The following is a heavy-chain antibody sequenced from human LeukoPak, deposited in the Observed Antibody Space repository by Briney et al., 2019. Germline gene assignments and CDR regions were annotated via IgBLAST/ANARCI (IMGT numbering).Heavy chain of an antibody. CDR3: ARELVGANDY. V-gene: IGHV3-21*01. J-gene: IGHJ4*02. D-gene: IGHD1-26*01. Sequence: PGGSLRLSCAASGFTFSSYSMNWVRQAPGKGLEWVSSINSSSSYIYYADSVKGRFTISRDNAKNSLYLQMNSLRAEDTAVYYCARELVGANDYWGQGTLVTVSS. CDR2: INSSSSYI. CDR1: GFTFSSYS.